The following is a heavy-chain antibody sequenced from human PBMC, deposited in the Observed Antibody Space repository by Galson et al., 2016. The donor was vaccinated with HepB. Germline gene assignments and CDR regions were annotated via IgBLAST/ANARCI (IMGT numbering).Heavy chain of an antibody. CDR3: ARDGRYSGYDAYGLDV. J-gene: IGHJ6*04. D-gene: IGHD5-12*01. CDR2: IGTADNT. CDR1: GFTFSIYD. Sequence: SLRLSCAASGFTFSIYDMHWVRQAPGRGLEWVSVIGTADNTYYAASVKGRFTISREDAKNSFYLQMTSLRAGDTAVYYCARDGRYSGYDAYGLDVWGKGTTVTVSS. V-gene: IGHV3-13*01.